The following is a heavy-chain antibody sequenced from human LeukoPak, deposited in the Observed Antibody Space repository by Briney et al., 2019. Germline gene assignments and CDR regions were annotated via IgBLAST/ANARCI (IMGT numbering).Heavy chain of an antibody. CDR2: ISGSGGST. CDR3: AREGAGYYYDSSGYYDY. V-gene: IGHV3-23*01. D-gene: IGHD3-22*01. Sequence: GGSLRLSCAASGFTFSSYGMSWVRQAPGKGLEWVSAISGSGGSTYYADSVKGRFTISRDNSKNTLYLQMNSLRAEDTAVYYCAREGAGYYYDSSGYYDYWGQGTLVTVSS. CDR1: GFTFSSYG. J-gene: IGHJ4*02.